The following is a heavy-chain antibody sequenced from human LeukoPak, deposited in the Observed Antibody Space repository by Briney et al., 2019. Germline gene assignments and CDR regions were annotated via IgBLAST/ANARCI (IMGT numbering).Heavy chain of an antibody. J-gene: IGHJ3*02. CDR3: ARATGGAFDI. V-gene: IGHV3-21*01. CDR1: GFTFNTYT. Sequence: NPGGSLRLSCAASGFTFNTYTMNWVRQAPGKGLEWVSSITASSTAIYSADSVKGRFTISRDNAKNSLYLQMNSLRAEDTAVYCCARATGGAFDIWGQGTMVTVSS. CDR2: ITASSTAI. D-gene: IGHD4-17*01.